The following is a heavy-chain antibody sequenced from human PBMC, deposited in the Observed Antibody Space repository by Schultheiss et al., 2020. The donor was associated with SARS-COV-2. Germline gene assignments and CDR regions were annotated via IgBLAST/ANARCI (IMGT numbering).Heavy chain of an antibody. J-gene: IGHJ4*02. CDR1: GGSISSYYW. D-gene: IGHD5-12*01. V-gene: IGHV2-5*08. CDR2: IYWDDDK. Sequence: TLSLTCTVSGGSISSYYWSWIRQPPGKALEWLALIYWDDDKRYSPSLKSRLTITKDTSKNQVVLTMTNMDPVDTATYYCAHFAGYSGYDPHPDYWGQGTLVTVSS. CDR3: AHFAGYSGYDPHPDY.